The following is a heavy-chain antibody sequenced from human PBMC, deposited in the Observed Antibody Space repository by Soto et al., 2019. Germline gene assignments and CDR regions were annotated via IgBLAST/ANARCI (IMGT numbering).Heavy chain of an antibody. V-gene: IGHV4-39*01. CDR2: IYYSGST. CDR3: ARGYYDSSGYYYPLQYNWFDP. CDR1: GGSISSSSYY. J-gene: IGHJ5*02. D-gene: IGHD3-22*01. Sequence: SETLSLTCTVSGGSISSSSYYWGWIRQPPGKGLEWNGSIYYSGSTYYNPSLKSRVTISVDTSKNQFSLKLSSVTAADTAVYYCARGYYDSSGYYYPLQYNWFDPWGQGTLVTVSS.